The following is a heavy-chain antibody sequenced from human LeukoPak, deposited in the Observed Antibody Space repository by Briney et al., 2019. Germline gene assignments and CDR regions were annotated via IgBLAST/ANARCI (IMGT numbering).Heavy chain of an antibody. CDR2: ISSSGSTI. CDR1: GFTFSDYY. Sequence: GGSLTLSCAASGFTFSDYYKSWLRQAPGKGLEGVSYISSSGSTIYYADYVKGRFTLSRDNAKNSPYLQMNSLRAEATAVYYCAREGGAQWLRPYNLDYWGQATLVTVSS. CDR3: AREGGAQWLRPYNLDY. D-gene: IGHD6-19*01. V-gene: IGHV3-11*01. J-gene: IGHJ4*02.